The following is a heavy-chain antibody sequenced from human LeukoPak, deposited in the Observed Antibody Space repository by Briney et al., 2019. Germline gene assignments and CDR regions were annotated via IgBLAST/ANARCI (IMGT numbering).Heavy chain of an antibody. CDR1: GGSISSYY. Sequence: SETLSLTCTVSGGSISSYYWSWIRQPPGKGLEWIGYIYYSGSTNYNPSLKSRVTMSVDTSKNQFSLKLSSVTAADTAVYYCARDRGITMVRGAPNWFDPWGQGTLVTVSS. D-gene: IGHD3-10*01. CDR3: ARDRGITMVRGAPNWFDP. V-gene: IGHV4-59*12. CDR2: IYYSGST. J-gene: IGHJ5*02.